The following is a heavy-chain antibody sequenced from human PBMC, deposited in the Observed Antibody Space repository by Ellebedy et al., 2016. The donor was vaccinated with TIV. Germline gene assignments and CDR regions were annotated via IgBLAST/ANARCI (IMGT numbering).Heavy chain of an antibody. D-gene: IGHD4-23*01. J-gene: IGHJ4*02. V-gene: IGHV1-24*01. CDR3: ATLSGGNSGATNY. CDR2: FDPEDGET. CDR1: GYTLTELS. Sequence: ASVKVSXXVSGYTLTELSMHWVRQAPGKGLEWMGGFDPEDGETIYAQKFQGRVTMTEDTSTDTAYMELSSLRSEDTAVYYCATLSGGNSGATNYWGQGTLVTVSS.